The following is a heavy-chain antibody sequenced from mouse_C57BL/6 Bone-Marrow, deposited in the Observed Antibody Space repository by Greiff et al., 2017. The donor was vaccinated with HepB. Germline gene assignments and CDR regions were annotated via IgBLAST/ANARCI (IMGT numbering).Heavy chain of an antibody. V-gene: IGHV1-26*01. Sequence: VQLQQSGPELVKPGASVKISCKASGYTFTDYYMNWVKQSHGKSLEWIGDINPNNGGTSYNQKFKGKATLTVDKSSSTAYMELRSLTSEDSAVYYCARWRLGFAYWGQGTLVTVSA. CDR2: INPNNGGT. D-gene: IGHD4-1*01. CDR3: ARWRLGFAY. J-gene: IGHJ3*01. CDR1: GYTFTDYY.